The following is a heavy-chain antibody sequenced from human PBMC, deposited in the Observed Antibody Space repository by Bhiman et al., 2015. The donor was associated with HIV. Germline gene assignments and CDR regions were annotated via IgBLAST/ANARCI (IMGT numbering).Heavy chain of an antibody. CDR1: GFTFSSYA. J-gene: IGHJ4*02. D-gene: IGHD6-13*01. V-gene: IGHV3-30*02. CDR2: IRSDGSNK. Sequence: QVQLVESGGGVVQPGRSLRLSCAASGFTFSSYAMHWVRQAPGKGLEWVAFIRSDGSNKYYADSVKGRFTISRDNSKNTLYLQMNSLRAEDTAVYYCASIGAAPGFDYWGQGTLVTVSS. CDR3: ASIGAAPGFDY.